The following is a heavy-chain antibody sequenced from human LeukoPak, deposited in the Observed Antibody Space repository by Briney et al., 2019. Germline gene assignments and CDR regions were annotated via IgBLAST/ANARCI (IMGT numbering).Heavy chain of an antibody. CDR1: GYTFTGYY. V-gene: IGHV1-2*02. Sequence: GASVKVSCKASGYTFTGYYMHWVRQAPGQGLEWMGWINPNSGGTNYAQKFQGRVTMTRDTSISTANMELSRLRSDDTAVYYCARDLGPTAPPHYYYYYYMDVWGKGTTVTVSS. CDR3: ARDLGPTAPPHYYYYYYMDV. D-gene: IGHD1-1*01. J-gene: IGHJ6*03. CDR2: INPNSGGT.